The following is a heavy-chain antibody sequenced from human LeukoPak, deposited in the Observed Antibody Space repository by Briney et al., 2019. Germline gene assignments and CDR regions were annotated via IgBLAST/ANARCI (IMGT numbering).Heavy chain of an antibody. CDR1: GFTFSSYG. J-gene: IGHJ1*01. Sequence: GGSLRLSCAASGFTFSSYGMHWVRQAPGKGLEWVSSISSSSSYIYYADSVKGRFTISRDNSKNTVFLQMSSLRADDTAMYYCATPPAMRAPPNYFQHWGQGTLVTVSS. CDR3: ATPPAMRAPPNYFQH. D-gene: IGHD5-18*01. V-gene: IGHV3-21*04. CDR2: ISSSSSYI.